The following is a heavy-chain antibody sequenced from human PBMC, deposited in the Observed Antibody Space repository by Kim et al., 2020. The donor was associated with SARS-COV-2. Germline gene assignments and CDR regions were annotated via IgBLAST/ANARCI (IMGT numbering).Heavy chain of an antibody. D-gene: IGHD6-13*01. CDR1: GGSISSGGYY. CDR2: IYYSGST. CDR3: ARDGTNSSSWYWNNWFDP. J-gene: IGHJ5*02. Sequence: SETLSLTCTVSGGSISSGGYYWSWIRQHPGKGLEWIGYIYYSGSTYYNPSLKSRVTISVDTSKNQFSLKLSSVTAADTAVYYCARDGTNSSSWYWNNWFDPWGQGTLVTVSS. V-gene: IGHV4-31*03.